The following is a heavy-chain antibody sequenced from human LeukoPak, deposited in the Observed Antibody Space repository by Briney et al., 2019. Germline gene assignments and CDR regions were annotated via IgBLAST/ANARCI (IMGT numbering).Heavy chain of an antibody. CDR1: GFTVSSNY. CDR3: ARNLSSIAVAGYDY. CDR2: IYSGGST. D-gene: IGHD6-19*01. J-gene: IGHJ4*02. Sequence: GGSLRLSCAASGFTVSSNYMSWVRQAPGKGLEWVSVIYSGGSTYYADSVKGRFTISRDNSKNTLYLQMNGLRAEDTAVYYCARNLSSIAVAGYDYWGQGTLVTVSS. V-gene: IGHV3-66*01.